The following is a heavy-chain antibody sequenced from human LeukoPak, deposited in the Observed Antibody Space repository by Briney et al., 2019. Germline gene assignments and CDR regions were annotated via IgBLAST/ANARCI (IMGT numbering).Heavy chain of an antibody. Sequence: GGSLRLSCAASGFTFSSYWMSWVRQAPGKGLEWVANIKQDGSEKYYVDSVKGRFTISRDNAKNSLYLQMNSLRAEDTAVYYCARMGLLYSSSAEAFEYWGQGTLVTVSS. V-gene: IGHV3-7*01. CDR1: GFTFSSYW. J-gene: IGHJ4*02. CDR3: ARMGLLYSSSAEAFEY. CDR2: IKQDGSEK. D-gene: IGHD6-6*01.